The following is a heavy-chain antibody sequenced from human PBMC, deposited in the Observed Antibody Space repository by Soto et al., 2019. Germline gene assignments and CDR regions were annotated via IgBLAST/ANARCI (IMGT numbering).Heavy chain of an antibody. CDR3: ARGRKYSSGWYFDY. D-gene: IGHD6-19*01. V-gene: IGHV3-33*01. CDR2: IWYDGSNK. CDR1: GFTFSSYG. Sequence: GGSLRLSCAASGFTFSSYGMHWVRQAPGKGLEWVAVIWYDGSNKYYADSVKGRFTISRDNSKNTLYLQMNSLRAEDTAVYYCARGRKYSSGWYFDYCGQGPLVTVSS. J-gene: IGHJ4*02.